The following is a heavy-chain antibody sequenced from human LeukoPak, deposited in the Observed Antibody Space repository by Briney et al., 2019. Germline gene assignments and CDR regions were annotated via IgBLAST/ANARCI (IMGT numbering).Heavy chain of an antibody. J-gene: IGHJ4*02. Sequence: GGSLRLSCAASGFTFSSYAMHWVRQAPGKGLEWVAFIRYDGSNKYYADSVKGRFTISRDNSKNTLYLQMNSLRAEDTAVYYCAIPEGGYCSSTSCQAFDYWGQGTLVTVSS. D-gene: IGHD2-2*01. V-gene: IGHV3-30*02. CDR2: IRYDGSNK. CDR1: GFTFSSYA. CDR3: AIPEGGYCSSTSCQAFDY.